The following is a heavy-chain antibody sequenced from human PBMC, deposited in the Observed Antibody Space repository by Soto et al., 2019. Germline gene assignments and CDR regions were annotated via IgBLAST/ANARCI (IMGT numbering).Heavy chain of an antibody. CDR2: IYATGSS. V-gene: IGHV4-4*07. Sequence: XESLSLTCNVSGASVSGYWLSWIRQPPGKGLEWIGRIYATGSSDYNPSLKSRITISVDMSKKQFSLTLRSVTAADTAMYYCVRDGTKNLRDWFDPWVQGILVTVSS. D-gene: IGHD1-1*01. CDR1: GASVSGYW. CDR3: VRDGTKNLRDWFDP. J-gene: IGHJ5*02.